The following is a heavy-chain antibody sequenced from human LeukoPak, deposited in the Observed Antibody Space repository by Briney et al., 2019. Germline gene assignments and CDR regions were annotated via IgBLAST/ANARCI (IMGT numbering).Heavy chain of an antibody. V-gene: IGHV3-48*02. J-gene: IGHJ4*02. CDR2: ISSSSNM. D-gene: IGHD6-19*01. CDR3: ASLSSSDWYGDY. CDR1: GFTFSSYS. Sequence: GGSLRLSCAASGFTFSSYSMNWVRQAPGKGLEWLSYISSSSNMYYADSVKGRFTISRDNAENSLYLQMSSLGDDDTAVYYCASLSSSDWYGDYWGQGTLVTVSS.